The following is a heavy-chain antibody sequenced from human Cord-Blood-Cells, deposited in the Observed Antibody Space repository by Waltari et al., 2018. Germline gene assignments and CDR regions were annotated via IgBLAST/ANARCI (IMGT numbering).Heavy chain of an antibody. CDR3: AKDGGDIVVVPAAMANFDY. CDR1: GFTFSSYA. Sequence: EVQLLESGGGLVQPGGSLRLSCAASGFTFSSYAMSWVRQAPGKGLEWVSAISGSGGSTYYADPVKGRFTISRDNSKNTLYLQMNSLRAEDTAVYYCAKDGGDIVVVPAAMANFDYWGQGTLVTVSS. V-gene: IGHV3-23*01. CDR2: ISGSGGST. J-gene: IGHJ4*02. D-gene: IGHD2-2*01.